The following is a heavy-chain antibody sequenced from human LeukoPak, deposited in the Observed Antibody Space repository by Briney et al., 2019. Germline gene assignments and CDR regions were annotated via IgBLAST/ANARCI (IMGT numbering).Heavy chain of an antibody. CDR2: IVPILGIA. CDR3: ARVSSLEMATTGTFDY. D-gene: IGHD5-24*01. Sequence: GASVKVSCKASGGTFSSYAISWVRQAPGQGLEWMGRIVPILGIANYAQKFQGRVTITADKSTSTAYMELSSLRSEDTAVYYCARVSSLEMATTGTFDYWGQGTLVTVSS. J-gene: IGHJ4*02. CDR1: GGTFSSYA. V-gene: IGHV1-69*04.